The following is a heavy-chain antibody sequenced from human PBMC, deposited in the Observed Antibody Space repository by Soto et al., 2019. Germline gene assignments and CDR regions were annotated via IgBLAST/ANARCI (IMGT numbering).Heavy chain of an antibody. CDR2: INHSGST. CDR3: ARVVVPAGWDYYYYMDV. D-gene: IGHD2-2*01. Sequence: SETLSLTCAVYGGSFSGYYWSWIRQPPGKGLEWIGEINHSGSTNYNPSLKSRVTISVDTSKNQFSLKLSSVTAADTAVYYCARVVVPAGWDYYYYMDVWGKGTTVTVSS. CDR1: GGSFSGYY. V-gene: IGHV4-34*01. J-gene: IGHJ6*03.